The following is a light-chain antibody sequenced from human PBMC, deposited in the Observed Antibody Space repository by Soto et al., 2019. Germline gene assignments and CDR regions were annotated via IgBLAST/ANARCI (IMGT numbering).Light chain of an antibody. CDR1: QTLSSSY. CDR3: QQFGTSPPYT. J-gene: IGKJ2*01. V-gene: IGKV3-20*01. Sequence: EIVLTQSPGTLSLSPGERATLSCRASQTLSSSYLAWYQQKPGQAPRLLIYGASSRATAIPDRFSGTGSGTDYTLTISRLEPEDSAVYYCQQFGTSPPYTFGQGTKLEIK. CDR2: GAS.